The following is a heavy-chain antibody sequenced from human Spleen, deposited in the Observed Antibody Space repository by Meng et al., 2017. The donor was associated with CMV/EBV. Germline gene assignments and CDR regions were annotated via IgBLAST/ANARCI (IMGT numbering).Heavy chain of an antibody. CDR2: IKSNINTGTV. D-gene: IGHD1-1*01. CDR1: GFTFSNAW. V-gene: IGHV3-15*01. CDR3: TTYHDAGGWPSYFDY. Sequence: GESLKISCAASGFTFSNAWMGWVRQAPGKGLEWVGRIKSNINTGTVDYAAPVKGRFSISRDDSKNTLYLQMNSLKTEDTAVYYCTTYHDAGGWPSYFDYWGQGTLVTVSS. J-gene: IGHJ4*02.